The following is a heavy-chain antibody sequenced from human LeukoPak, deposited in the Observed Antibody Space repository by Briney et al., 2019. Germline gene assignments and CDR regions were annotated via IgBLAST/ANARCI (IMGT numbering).Heavy chain of an antibody. Sequence: GASVKVSCKASGYTFTSYYMHWVRQAPGQGLEWMGIINPSGGSTSYAQKFQGRVTMTRDTSTSTVYMELSSLRSEDTAVYYCAREWRYYYDSGGYPTFDYWGQGTLVTVSS. V-gene: IGHV1-46*01. CDR1: GYTFTSYY. CDR3: AREWRYYYDSGGYPTFDY. CDR2: INPSGGST. J-gene: IGHJ4*02. D-gene: IGHD3-22*01.